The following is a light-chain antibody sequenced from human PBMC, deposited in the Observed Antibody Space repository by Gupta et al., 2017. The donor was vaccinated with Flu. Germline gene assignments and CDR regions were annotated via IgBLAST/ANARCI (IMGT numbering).Light chain of an antibody. CDR3: SSYTSSSNL. CDR2: EVS. J-gene: IGLJ3*02. CDR1: SSDVGGYNY. Sequence: QSALTQPASVSGSPGQPITISCTGTSSDVGGYNYVSWYQQHPGKAPKLMIYEVSNRPSGVSNRFSGSKSGNTASLTISGLQAEDEADYYCSSYTSSSNLSGGGTKLTVL. V-gene: IGLV2-14*01.